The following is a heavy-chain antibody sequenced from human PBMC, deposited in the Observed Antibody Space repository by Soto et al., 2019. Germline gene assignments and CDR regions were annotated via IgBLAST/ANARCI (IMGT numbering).Heavy chain of an antibody. V-gene: IGHV4-59*08. CDR3: VRHGFGPLHGLVDV. CDR2: IMYSGYF. CDR1: GDSLTNYY. J-gene: IGHJ6*02. Sequence: QVQLQESGPGLVKPSETLSLTCTVSGDSLTNYYCSWFRQPPGKGLEWIGYIMYSGYFAYNLSLTRRVTMSMDTSKTQFSLMLESVTATDTAVYYCVRHGFGPLHGLVDVWGQGTTVIVSS. D-gene: IGHD3-10*01.